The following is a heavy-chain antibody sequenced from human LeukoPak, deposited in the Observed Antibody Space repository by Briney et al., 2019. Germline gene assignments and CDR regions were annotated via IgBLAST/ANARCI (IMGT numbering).Heavy chain of an antibody. D-gene: IGHD3-10*01. J-gene: IGHJ4*02. Sequence: GGSLRLSCAASGFTFSSYEMNWVRQAPGKGLEWVSYISSSGSTIYYADSVKGRFTTSRDNAKSSLFLQMNSLRAEDTAVYYCARDKWFGETDYWGQGTLVTVSS. CDR1: GFTFSSYE. CDR3: ARDKWFGETDY. V-gene: IGHV3-48*03. CDR2: ISSSGSTI.